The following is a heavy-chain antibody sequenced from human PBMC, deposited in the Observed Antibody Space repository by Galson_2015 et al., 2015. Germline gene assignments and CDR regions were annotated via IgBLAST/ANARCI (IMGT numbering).Heavy chain of an antibody. D-gene: IGHD2/OR15-2a*01. Sequence: SLRLSCAASGFTFNSYWMSWVRQAPGKGLEWVANIKQDGSERYYVDSVKGRFTISRDNAENSLYLQMNSLRAEDTAVYYCARATWIDYWGQGTLVTVSS. J-gene: IGHJ4*02. V-gene: IGHV3-7*01. CDR1: GFTFNSYW. CDR3: ARATWIDY. CDR2: IKQDGSER.